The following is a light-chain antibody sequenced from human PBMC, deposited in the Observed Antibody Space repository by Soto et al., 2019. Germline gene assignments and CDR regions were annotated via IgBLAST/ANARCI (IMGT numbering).Light chain of an antibody. Sequence: QSVMTQPPSVSAAPGQRVTISCSGGSSNIGGNSVSWYQQLPGTAPKLLIYDDDKRPSGIPDRFSGSKSGTSATLGITGFQTGDEADHYCGSWDSSLSAYVFGTGTQLTVL. CDR1: SSNIGGNS. V-gene: IGLV1-51*01. J-gene: IGLJ1*01. CDR2: DDD. CDR3: GSWDSSLSAYV.